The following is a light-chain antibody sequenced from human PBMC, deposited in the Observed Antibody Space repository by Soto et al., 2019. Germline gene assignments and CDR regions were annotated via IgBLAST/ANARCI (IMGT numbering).Light chain of an antibody. Sequence: QAVVTQEPSLTVSPGWTVTLTCGSTTGAGTSGHYPYWFQRKPGQAPKTLIYDTSNKRSWTPARFSGSLLGGKAALTLSGAQHEDEAAYYYFLSYSDARKVAFGGGTKLTVL. CDR1: TGAGTSGHY. V-gene: IGLV7-46*01. J-gene: IGLJ2*01. CDR3: FLSYSDARKVA. CDR2: DTS.